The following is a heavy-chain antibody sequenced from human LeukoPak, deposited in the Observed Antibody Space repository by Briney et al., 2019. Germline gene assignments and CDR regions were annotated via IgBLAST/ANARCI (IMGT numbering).Heavy chain of an antibody. V-gene: IGHV3-66*03. D-gene: IGHD3-16*01. CDR2: IRDSGET. J-gene: IGHJ5*01. CDR1: GFSVSNYY. Sequence: GGSLGLSCAGSGFSVSNYYMNWVRQAPGKGLEWVSLIRDSGETFYADSVKGRFTISRDNSKNTVYLQMNRLRVEDTAVYFCARDRAVTQVWVEFDSWGQGTLVTVSS. CDR3: ARDRAVTQVWVEFDS.